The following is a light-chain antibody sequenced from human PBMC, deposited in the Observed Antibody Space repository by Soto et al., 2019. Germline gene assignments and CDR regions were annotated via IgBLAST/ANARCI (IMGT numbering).Light chain of an antibody. J-gene: IGLJ2*01. V-gene: IGLV2-14*01. CDR3: SSYAADVV. CDR2: EVT. CDR1: SGDIGSYNR. Sequence: QSVLTQPASVSGSPGQSITISCTGTSGDIGSYNRVSWYQQHPGKAPKLIIYEVTDRPSGVSNRFSGSKSGNTASLTISGLQAEDEAEYYCSSYAADVVFGGGTKLTVL.